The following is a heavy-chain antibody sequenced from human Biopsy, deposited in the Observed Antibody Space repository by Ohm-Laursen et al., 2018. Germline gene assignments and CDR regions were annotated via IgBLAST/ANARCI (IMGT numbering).Heavy chain of an antibody. J-gene: IGHJ2*01. CDR3: VREPKTGTAEAWYFDL. Sequence: TLSLTCSVSGASVKTSGYFWAWIRQRPGKGFEWIEYISYNERTHYNPSLTSRLAISFDTSNNRISLQLRSVSVADTAVYYCVREPKTGTAEAWYFDLWGRGSPVTVPS. D-gene: IGHD3-9*01. V-gene: IGHV4-31*03. CDR2: ISYNERT. CDR1: GASVKTSGYF.